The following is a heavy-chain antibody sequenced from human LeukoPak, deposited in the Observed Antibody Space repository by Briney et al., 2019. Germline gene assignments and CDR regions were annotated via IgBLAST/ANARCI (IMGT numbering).Heavy chain of an antibody. J-gene: IGHJ4*02. V-gene: IGHV3-23*01. CDR2: ISATGGSI. Sequence: GGSLTLSCAASGFTFSSYAMSWVRQAPGKVLEGVSTISATGGSIYYADSVKGRFTISRDNSKNTLYLQTNSLRAADTAVYYCANVNADFDWLLYGYFDYWGQGTLVTVSS. D-gene: IGHD3-9*01. CDR1: GFTFSSYA. CDR3: ANVNADFDWLLYGYFDY.